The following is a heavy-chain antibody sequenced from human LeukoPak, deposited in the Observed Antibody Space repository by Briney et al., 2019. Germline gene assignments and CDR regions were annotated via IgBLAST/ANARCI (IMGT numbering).Heavy chain of an antibody. J-gene: IGHJ5*02. CDR1: GFTFSSYE. V-gene: IGHV3-48*03. D-gene: IGHD2-15*01. CDR2: ISSSGTTI. Sequence: GGSLRLSCAASGFTFSSYEMNWVRQAPGKGLEWVPYISSSGTTIYYADSVKGRFTISRDNAKNSLYLQMNSLRAGDTAVYYCARVGVVVAATGNLWFDPWGQGTLVTVSS. CDR3: ARVGVVVAATGNLWFDP.